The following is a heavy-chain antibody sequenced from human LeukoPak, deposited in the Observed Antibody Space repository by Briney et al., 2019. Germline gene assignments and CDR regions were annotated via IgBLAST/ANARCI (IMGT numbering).Heavy chain of an antibody. V-gene: IGHV3-7*03. CDR2: IKQDGSEK. Sequence: GGSLRLSCAASGFTFSSYGMHWVRQAPGKGLEWVANIKQDGSEKYYVDSVKGRFTISRDNAKNSLYLQMNSLRVEDTALYYCAKDFTNYYDSSGYSQTYGMDVWGQGTTVTVSS. D-gene: IGHD3-22*01. CDR1: GFTFSSYG. CDR3: AKDFTNYYDSSGYSQTYGMDV. J-gene: IGHJ6*02.